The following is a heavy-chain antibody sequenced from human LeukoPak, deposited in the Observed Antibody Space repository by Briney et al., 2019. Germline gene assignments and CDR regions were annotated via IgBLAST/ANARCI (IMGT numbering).Heavy chain of an antibody. CDR3: AREDPQTTVPEGMDV. D-gene: IGHD4-17*01. J-gene: IGHJ6*02. CDR1: GGSISRYY. Sequence: PSETLSLTCTVSGGSISRYYWSWLRQSPGKGLEWIGYIYYTGTTNYNPSLKSRVTISVDTSKNQFSLKLSSVTAADTAVYFCAREDPQTTVPEGMDVWGQGTTVTVSS. V-gene: IGHV4-59*01. CDR2: IYYTGTT.